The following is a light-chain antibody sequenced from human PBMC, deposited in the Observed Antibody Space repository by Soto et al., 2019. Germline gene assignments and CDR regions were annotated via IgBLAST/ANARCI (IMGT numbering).Light chain of an antibody. CDR3: SSYAGSKNLL. CDR1: SSDVGGYNY. CDR2: EVS. J-gene: IGLJ2*01. V-gene: IGLV2-8*01. Sequence: QSALTQPPSASGSPGQSVTISCTGTSSDVGGYNYVSWYQQHPGKAPKFMIYEVSKRPSGVPDRFSGSKSGNTASLTVSGLQAEDEADYYCSSYAGSKNLLFGGGTKLTVL.